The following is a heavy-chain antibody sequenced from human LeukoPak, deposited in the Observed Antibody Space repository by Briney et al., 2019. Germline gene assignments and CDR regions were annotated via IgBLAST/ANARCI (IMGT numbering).Heavy chain of an antibody. CDR1: GGSFTSNY. V-gene: IGHV4-34*01. CDR2: INLGGST. J-gene: IGHJ6*03. Sequence: SETLSLTCAVKGGSFTSNYWSWIRQPPGKGLEWIGEINLGGSTNYNASLKSRVTISVDTSKNQFSLKLSSVTAAGTAVYYCARVNYYYYYMDVWGKGTTVTISS. CDR3: ARVNYYYYYMDV.